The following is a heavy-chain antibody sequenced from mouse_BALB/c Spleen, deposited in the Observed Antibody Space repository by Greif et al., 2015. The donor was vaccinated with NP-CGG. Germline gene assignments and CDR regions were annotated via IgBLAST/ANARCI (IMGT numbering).Heavy chain of an antibody. J-gene: IGHJ2*01. CDR2: IDPENGNT. D-gene: IGHD2-1*01. CDR3: AYGNYFDY. CDR1: GFSIKDYY. Sequence: VQLQQSGAELVMPGALVKLSCKASGFSIKDYYMHWVKQRPEQGLEWIGWIDPENGNTIYDPKFQGKASITADTSSNTAYLQLSSLTSEDTAVYYCAYGNYFDYWGQGTTLTVSS. V-gene: IGHV14-1*02.